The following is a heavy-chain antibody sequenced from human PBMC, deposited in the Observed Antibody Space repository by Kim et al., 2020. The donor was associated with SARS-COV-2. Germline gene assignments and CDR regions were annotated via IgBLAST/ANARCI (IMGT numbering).Heavy chain of an antibody. J-gene: IGHJ4*02. Sequence: GGSLRLSCAASGFTFSSYWMHWVRQAPGKGLVWVSRINSDGSSTSYADSVKGRFTISRDNAKNTLYLQMNSLRAEDTAVYYCAREGRSIWFGELYDYWGQGTLVTVSS. CDR2: INSDGSST. D-gene: IGHD3-10*01. V-gene: IGHV3-74*01. CDR3: AREGRSIWFGELYDY. CDR1: GFTFSSYW.